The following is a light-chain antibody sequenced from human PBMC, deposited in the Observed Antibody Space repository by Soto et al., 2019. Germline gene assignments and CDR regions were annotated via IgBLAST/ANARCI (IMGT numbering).Light chain of an antibody. J-gene: IGKJ1*01. CDR3: QQYNNWPPT. CDR2: DTS. CDR1: QSVGGSS. V-gene: IGKV3-20*01. Sequence: ETLLTQSPGTLSLSPGERATLSCRASQSVGGSSLAWYQQRPGQAPRLLIYDTSNRATGIPDRFSGSGSGTDFTLTISRLEPEDFAVYYCQQYNNWPPTFGQGTKVDIK.